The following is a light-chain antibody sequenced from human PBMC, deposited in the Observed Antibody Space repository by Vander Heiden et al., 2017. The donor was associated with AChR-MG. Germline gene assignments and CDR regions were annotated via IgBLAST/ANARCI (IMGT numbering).Light chain of an antibody. V-gene: IGKV2-30*02. CDR3: MQGTHWPLSLT. Sequence: DVVGTPSPLSLPVPLGQPASISCRSSQSLVHSDGNTYLNWFQQRPGQSPRRLIYKVSNRDSGVPDRFSGSGSGTDFTLKISRVEAEDVGVYYCMQGTHWPLSLTFGGGTKVEIK. CDR2: KVS. CDR1: QSLVHSDGNTY. J-gene: IGKJ4*01.